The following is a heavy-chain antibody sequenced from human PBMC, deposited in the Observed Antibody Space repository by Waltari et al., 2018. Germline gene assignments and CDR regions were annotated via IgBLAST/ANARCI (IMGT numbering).Heavy chain of an antibody. J-gene: IGHJ5*02. CDR1: GGSFSGYY. CDR3: ARVKGARYSYGTAGWFDP. Sequence: QVQLQQWGAGLLKPSETLSLTCAVYGGSFSGYYWSWIRQPPGKGLEWIGEINQSGSTNYNPSLKSRVTISVDTSKNQFSLKLSSVTAADTAVYYCARVKGARYSYGTAGWFDPWGQGTLVTVSS. D-gene: IGHD5-18*01. V-gene: IGHV4-34*01. CDR2: INQSGST.